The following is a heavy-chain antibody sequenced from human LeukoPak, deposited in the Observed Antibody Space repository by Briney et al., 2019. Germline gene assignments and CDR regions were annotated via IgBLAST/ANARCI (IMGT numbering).Heavy chain of an antibody. CDR2: ISGSGGST. CDR1: GFTFSSYA. V-gene: IGHV3-23*01. CDR3: AKDSSSWYQGWFDP. D-gene: IGHD6-13*01. J-gene: IGHJ5*02. Sequence: GGSLRLSCAASGFTFSSYAMSWVRQAPGKGLEWVSAISGSGGSTYYADSVKGRFTISRANSKNTLYLQMNSLRAEDTAVYYCAKDSSSWYQGWFDPWGQGTLVTVSS.